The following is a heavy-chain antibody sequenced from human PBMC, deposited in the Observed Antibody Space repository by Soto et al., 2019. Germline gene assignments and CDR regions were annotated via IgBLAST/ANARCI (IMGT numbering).Heavy chain of an antibody. CDR1: GYSISSGYY. Sequence: KTSETLSLTCAVSGYSISSGYYWGWIRQPPGKGLEWIGSIYHSGSTYYNPSLKSRVTISVDTSKNQFSLKLSSVTAADTAVYYCARAGQWPAQTFDYWGQGTLVTVSS. V-gene: IGHV4-38-2*01. D-gene: IGHD6-19*01. CDR3: ARAGQWPAQTFDY. J-gene: IGHJ4*02. CDR2: IYHSGST.